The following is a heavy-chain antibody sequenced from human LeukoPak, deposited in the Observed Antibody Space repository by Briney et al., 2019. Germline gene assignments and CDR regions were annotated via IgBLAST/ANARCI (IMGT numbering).Heavy chain of an antibody. D-gene: IGHD5-18*01. CDR2: ISYDGSNK. CDR3: ARDFSDTDWFDP. J-gene: IGHJ5*02. V-gene: IGHV3-30*03. Sequence: GGSLRLSCAASGFTFSSYGMHWVRQAPGKGLEWVAVISYDGSNKYYADSVKGRFTISRDNSKNTLYLQMNSLRAEDTAVYYCARDFSDTDWFDPWGQGTLVTVSS. CDR1: GFTFSSYG.